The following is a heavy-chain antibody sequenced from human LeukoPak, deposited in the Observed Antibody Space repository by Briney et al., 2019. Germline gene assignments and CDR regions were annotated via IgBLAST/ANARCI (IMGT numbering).Heavy chain of an antibody. D-gene: IGHD5-18*01. CDR2: IKPDGSEK. J-gene: IGHJ4*02. V-gene: IGHV3-7*01. Sequence: GGSLRLSCAASGFTFSSYWMSWVRQAPGKGLEWVANIKPDGSEKYYVDSVKGRFTISRDNAKKSMYLQMNSLRAEDTAVYYCARHLSGVTGYTYGRGIDYWGQGILVTVSS. CDR1: GFTFSSYW. CDR3: ARHLSGVTGYTYGRGIDY.